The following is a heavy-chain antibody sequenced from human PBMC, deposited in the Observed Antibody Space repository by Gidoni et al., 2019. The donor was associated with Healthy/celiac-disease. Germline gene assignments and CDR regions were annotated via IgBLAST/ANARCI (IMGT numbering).Heavy chain of an antibody. V-gene: IGHV3-23*01. J-gene: IGHJ4*02. CDR2: ISGSGGST. Sequence: EVQLLESGGGLVQPGGSLRLSCAASGFTFSSYAMRWVRQAPGKGLEWVSAISGSGGSTYYADSVKGRFTISRDNSKNTLYLQMNSLRAEDTAVYYCAKVLWELPYFDYWGQGTLVTVSS. D-gene: IGHD1-26*01. CDR1: GFTFSSYA. CDR3: AKVLWELPYFDY.